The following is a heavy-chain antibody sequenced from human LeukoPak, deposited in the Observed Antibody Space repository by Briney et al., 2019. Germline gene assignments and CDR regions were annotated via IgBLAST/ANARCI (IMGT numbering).Heavy chain of an antibody. CDR2: INPNSGGT. J-gene: IGHJ4*02. D-gene: IGHD3-10*01. V-gene: IGHV1-2*02. CDR1: GYTFTSYG. Sequence: ASVKVSCKAPGYTFTSYGISWVRQAPGQGLEWMGWINPNSGGTNYAQKFQGRVTMTRDTSISTAYMELNRLRSDDTAVYYCARDRDYGSGIFDYWGQGTLVTVSS. CDR3: ARDRDYGSGIFDY.